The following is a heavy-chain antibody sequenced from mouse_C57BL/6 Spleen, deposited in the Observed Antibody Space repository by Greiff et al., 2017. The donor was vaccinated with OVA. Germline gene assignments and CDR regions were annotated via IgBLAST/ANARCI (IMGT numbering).Heavy chain of an antibody. J-gene: IGHJ2*01. CDR2: IYPGDGDT. CDR1: GYAFSSSW. V-gene: IGHV1-82*01. CDR3: ARRDYGDY. Sequence: VKLQESGPELVKPGASVKISCKASGYAFSSSWMNWVKQRPGKGLEWIGRIYPGDGDTNYNGKFKGKATLTADKSSSTAYMQLSSLTSEDSAVYFCARRDYGDYWGQGTTLTVSS.